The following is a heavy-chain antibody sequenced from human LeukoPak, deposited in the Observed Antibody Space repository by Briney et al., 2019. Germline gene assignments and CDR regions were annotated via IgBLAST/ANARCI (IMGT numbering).Heavy chain of an antibody. Sequence: PGRSLRLSCAASGLTFSRMAGSPSVVWQALGPPGSRQGAGVGAILSLDGHIKYCVESVKGRFTISRDNSKNTLYLQMDSLAGEDTPACSCAKGFARWGQGTLVTVSS. CDR1: GLTFSRMAGSPSVVW. V-gene: IGHV3-30*18. CDR2: SLDGHIK. CDR3: AKGFAR. J-gene: IGHJ5*02.